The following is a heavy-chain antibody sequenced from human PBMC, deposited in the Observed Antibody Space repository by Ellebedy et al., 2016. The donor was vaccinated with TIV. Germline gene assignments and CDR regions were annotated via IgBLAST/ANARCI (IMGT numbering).Heavy chain of an antibody. CDR1: GFTFSNYG. V-gene: IGHV3-33*01. Sequence: GESLKISXAASGFTFSNYGMHWVRQAPGKGLEWVAIIWDDGNQEYYTDSVKGRFTISRDNSKNSLFLQMNSLRADDAAVYYCARGRVPASWGQGTLVTVSS. D-gene: IGHD2-2*01. J-gene: IGHJ4*02. CDR2: IWDDGNQE. CDR3: ARGRVPAS.